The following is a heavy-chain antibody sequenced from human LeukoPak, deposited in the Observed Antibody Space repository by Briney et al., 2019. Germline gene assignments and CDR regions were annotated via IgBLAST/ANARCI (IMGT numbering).Heavy chain of an antibody. CDR3: ARDLIVGASHFDN. V-gene: IGHV3-7*01. J-gene: IGHJ4*02. D-gene: IGHD1-26*01. CDR2: INQDGSEK. CDR1: GFTFSSFG. Sequence: GGSLRLSCAASGFTFSSFGMHWVRQAPGKGLEWVANINQDGSEKYCVDSVKGRFTISRDNAKKSLYLQMNSLRAEDTAVYYCARDLIVGASHFDNWGQGTLVTVSS.